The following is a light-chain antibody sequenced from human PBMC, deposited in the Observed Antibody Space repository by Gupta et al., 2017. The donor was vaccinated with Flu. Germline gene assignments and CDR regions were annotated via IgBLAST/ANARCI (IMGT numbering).Light chain of an antibody. V-gene: IGKV3-15*01. CDR3: QQYKNWLALS. CDR2: GAS. Sequence: ATLPVPPGERATLSCRASHSIDKDLAWYQQKPGQAPRLLIYGASTRATDTPGRCSGSGSGTEFTLTISSLQSEDFAVYYCQQYKNWLALSFGGGTPVEFK. CDR1: HSIDKD. J-gene: IGKJ4*01.